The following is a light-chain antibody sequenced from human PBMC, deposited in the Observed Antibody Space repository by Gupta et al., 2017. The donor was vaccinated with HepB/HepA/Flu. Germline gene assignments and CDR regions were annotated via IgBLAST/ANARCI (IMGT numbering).Light chain of an antibody. CDR1: QSISSY. Sequence: DIQMTQSPSSLSASVGDRVTITCRASQSISSYLNWYQQKPGKAPKLLIYAASSLQSGVPLRFSGSGSGTDFTLTISRLQPEDFATYYCQQRYSTPWTFGQRTKVEIK. V-gene: IGKV1-39*01. CDR2: AAS. CDR3: QQRYSTPWT. J-gene: IGKJ1*01.